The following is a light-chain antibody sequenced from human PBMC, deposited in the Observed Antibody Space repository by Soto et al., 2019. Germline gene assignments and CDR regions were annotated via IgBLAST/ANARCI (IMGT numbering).Light chain of an antibody. Sequence: QSALTQPASLSGSPGQSITISCTGTSSDIGAYDYVSWFQQHPGKAPKLMISEVNNRPSGVSNRFSGSKSGNTASLTISGLQDEDEGDYQCGSNLGLNTYVFGTGTKLTVL. V-gene: IGLV2-14*01. J-gene: IGLJ1*01. CDR1: SSDIGAYDY. CDR2: EVN. CDR3: GSNLGLNTYV.